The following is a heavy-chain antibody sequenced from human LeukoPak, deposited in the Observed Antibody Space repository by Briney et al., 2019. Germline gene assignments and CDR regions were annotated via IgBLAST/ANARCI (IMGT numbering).Heavy chain of an antibody. J-gene: IGHJ4*02. Sequence: ASVKVSCKASGYTLTSYAMNWVRQAPGQGLEWMGWINTNTGNPTYAQGFTGRFVFSLDTSVSTAYLQISSLKAEDTAVYYCARSAPTNYFDYWGQGTLVTVPS. D-gene: IGHD1-1*01. CDR2: INTNTGNP. V-gene: IGHV7-4-1*02. CDR1: GYTLTSYA. CDR3: ARSAPTNYFDY.